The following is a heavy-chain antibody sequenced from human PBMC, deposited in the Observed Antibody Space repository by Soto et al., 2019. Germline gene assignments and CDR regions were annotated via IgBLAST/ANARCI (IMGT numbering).Heavy chain of an antibody. Sequence: SETLSLTCTVSGGSISSGGYYWNWIRQFPGKGLEWIGYIYYSVNTNYTPSLKSRLTILLDTSKNQFSLKLTSVTAADTAVYYCARGPSGDKVDYWGQGTLVTVSS. CDR2: IYYSVNT. J-gene: IGHJ4*02. V-gene: IGHV4-30-4*08. CDR1: GGSISSGGYY. CDR3: ARGPSGDKVDY. D-gene: IGHD3-10*01.